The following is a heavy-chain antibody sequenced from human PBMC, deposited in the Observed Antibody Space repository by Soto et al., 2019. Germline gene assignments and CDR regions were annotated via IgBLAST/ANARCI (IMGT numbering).Heavy chain of an antibody. V-gene: IGHV3-23*01. CDR2: ISAIASLP. CDR1: GFTSSLSFSNFA. CDR3: AKSGLFDSSGYHHPHFDS. D-gene: IGHD3-22*01. Sequence: PGGSLRVSCAVSGFTSSLSFSNFAMSWVRQAPGKGLEQVSGISAIASLPYYADSVKGRFTISRDNSNNTLFLQMNNLRAEDTAVYYCAKSGLFDSSGYHHPHFDSWGQGALVTVSS. J-gene: IGHJ4*02.